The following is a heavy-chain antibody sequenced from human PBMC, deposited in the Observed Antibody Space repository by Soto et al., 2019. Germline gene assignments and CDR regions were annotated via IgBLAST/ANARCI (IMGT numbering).Heavy chain of an antibody. CDR1: GYTLTGYY. CDR2: INPSDGST. V-gene: IGHV1-46*04. Sequence: VQLVQSGAEVRKPGASVRVSCKASGYTLTGYYMHWVRQAPGHGLEWMGRINPSDGSTGYTQKLQDRLTLTRDTSTSTVYMELRSLKSEDTAVYYCARESSGYYWVHWGQGTLVTVS. J-gene: IGHJ4*02. CDR3: ARESSGYYWVH. D-gene: IGHD3-22*01.